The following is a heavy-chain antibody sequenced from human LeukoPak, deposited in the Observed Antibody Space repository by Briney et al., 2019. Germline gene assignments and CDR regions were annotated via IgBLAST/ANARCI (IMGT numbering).Heavy chain of an antibody. D-gene: IGHD3-22*01. V-gene: IGHV3-30-3*01. CDR3: ARDGGSGYYYSFDY. CDR2: ISYDGSNK. CDR1: GFTFSSYA. J-gene: IGHJ4*02. Sequence: GRSLRLSCAASGFTFSSYAMHWVRQAPGKGLEWEAVISYDGSNKYYADSVKGRFTISRDNSKNTLYLQMNSLRAEDTAVYYCARDGGSGYYYSFDYWGQGTLVTVSS.